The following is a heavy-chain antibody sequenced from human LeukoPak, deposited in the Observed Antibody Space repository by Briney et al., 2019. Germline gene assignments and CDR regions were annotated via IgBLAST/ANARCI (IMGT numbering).Heavy chain of an antibody. CDR3: ARDIVVVVAADDAFDI. D-gene: IGHD2-15*01. CDR2: ISSSSSYI. J-gene: IGHJ3*02. Sequence: GGSLRLSCAASGFTVSSYNMNWVRQAPGKGLEWVSSISSSSSYIYYADSVKGRFTISRDNAKNSLYLQMNSLRAEDTAVYYCARDIVVVVAADDAFDIWGQGTMVTVSS. V-gene: IGHV3-21*01. CDR1: GFTVSSYN.